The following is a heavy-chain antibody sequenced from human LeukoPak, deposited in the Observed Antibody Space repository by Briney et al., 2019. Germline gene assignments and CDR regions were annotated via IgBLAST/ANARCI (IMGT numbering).Heavy chain of an antibody. J-gene: IGHJ4*02. D-gene: IGHD2-15*01. CDR1: GFIVSCNY. CDR3: ARGSSVVALD. Sequence: GGSLRLSCAASGFIVSCNYMSWVRQAPGKGLEWVSVIYSGGSTYYADSVKGRFTISRDNSKKTLYLQINNLRAEDTAVYYCARGSSVVALDWGQGTLVTVSS. CDR2: IYSGGST. V-gene: IGHV3-53*01.